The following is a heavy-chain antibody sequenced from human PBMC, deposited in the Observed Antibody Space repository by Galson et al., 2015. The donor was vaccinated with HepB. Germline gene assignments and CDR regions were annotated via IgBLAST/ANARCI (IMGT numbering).Heavy chain of an antibody. J-gene: IGHJ6*02. D-gene: IGHD6-19*01. V-gene: IGHV5-51*01. CDR1: GYSFTSYW. Sequence: QSGAEVKKPGESLKISCKGSGYSFTSYWIGWVRQMPGKGLEWMGIIYPGDSDTRYSPSFQGQVTISADKSISTAYLQWSSLKASDTAMYYCARQGEAVAATDYYYYGMDVWGQGTTVTVSS. CDR2: IYPGDSDT. CDR3: ARQGEAVAATDYYYYGMDV.